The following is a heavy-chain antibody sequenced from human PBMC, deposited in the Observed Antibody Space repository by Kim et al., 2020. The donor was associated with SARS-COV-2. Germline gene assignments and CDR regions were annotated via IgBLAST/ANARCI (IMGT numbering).Heavy chain of an antibody. V-gene: IGHV3-30*02. J-gene: IGHJ4*02. Sequence: NKSYADSVKGRFTISRDNSPNPLYLQLNILRVDDTAVYYCAKDLGEPEGDSWGQGTLVTVSS. CDR3: AKDLGEPEGDS. CDR2: NK. D-gene: IGHD3-16*01.